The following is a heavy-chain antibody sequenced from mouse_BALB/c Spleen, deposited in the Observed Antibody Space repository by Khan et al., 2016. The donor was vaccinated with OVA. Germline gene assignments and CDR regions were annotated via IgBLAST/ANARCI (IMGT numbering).Heavy chain of an antibody. CDR1: GYSITSDYA. Sequence: VQLQQSGPGLVKPSQSLSLTCTVTGYSITSDYAWNWIRQFPGNKLEWMGYISYSGSTRYNPSLKSRISITRETSKNQFFLQLNSVTTEDTATYYCARYDDYDGYAMDYWGQGTSVTVSS. D-gene: IGHD2-4*01. J-gene: IGHJ4*01. V-gene: IGHV3-2*02. CDR2: ISYSGST. CDR3: ARYDDYDGYAMDY.